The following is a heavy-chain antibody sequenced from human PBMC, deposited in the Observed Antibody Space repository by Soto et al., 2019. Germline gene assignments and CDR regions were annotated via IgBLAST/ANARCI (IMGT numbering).Heavy chain of an antibody. Sequence: SETLSLTCVVSGGSLSDYFWSWIRQPPGMALEWIGEINHLGSINYNPSLKSRVTMSVDTSKNQFSLTLNSVTAADTATYYCARGGISHWASFYYTDVWDRGTTVTVSS. V-gene: IGHV4-34*01. CDR3: ARGGISHWASFYYTDV. CDR1: GGSLSDYF. D-gene: IGHD2-21*01. J-gene: IGHJ6*03. CDR2: INHLGSI.